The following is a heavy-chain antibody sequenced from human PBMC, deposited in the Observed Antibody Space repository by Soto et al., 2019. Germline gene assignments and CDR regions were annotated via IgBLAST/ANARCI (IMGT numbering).Heavy chain of an antibody. Sequence: ASVKVSCKASGYTFTRYTMNWVRQAPGQRLEWMGWINPDNGNTKSSQKFQDRVIITRDTSASTAYIDLSSLRSEDTAVYYCARGIATGQLDPWGQGTLVTVSS. J-gene: IGHJ5*02. CDR1: GYTFTRYT. V-gene: IGHV1-3*01. D-gene: IGHD2-15*01. CDR3: ARGIATGQLDP. CDR2: INPDNGNT.